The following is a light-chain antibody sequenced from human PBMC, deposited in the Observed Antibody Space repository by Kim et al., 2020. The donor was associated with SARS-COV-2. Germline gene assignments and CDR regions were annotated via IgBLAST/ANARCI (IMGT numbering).Light chain of an antibody. Sequence: KTVTSSCTRSSGSIASNYGQGYQQRLGSAPTTVIYEDNQRPSGVPDRFSGSIDSSSNSASLTISGLKTEDEADYYCQSYDSSNRVFGGGTQLTVL. CDR1: SGSIASNY. CDR2: EDN. V-gene: IGLV6-57*03. J-gene: IGLJ3*02. CDR3: QSYDSSNRV.